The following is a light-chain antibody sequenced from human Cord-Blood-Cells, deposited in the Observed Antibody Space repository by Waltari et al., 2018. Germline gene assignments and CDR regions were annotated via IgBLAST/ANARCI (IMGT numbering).Light chain of an antibody. V-gene: IGKV3-11*01. Sequence: EIVLTQSTATLSFSPGERATISCRASQSVSSYLAWYQQKPGQAPRLLIYDASNRATGIPARFSGSGSGTDFTLTISSLEPEEFAVYYCQQRSNWPPYSFGQGTKLEIK. CDR1: QSVSSY. CDR2: DAS. CDR3: QQRSNWPPYS. J-gene: IGKJ2*03.